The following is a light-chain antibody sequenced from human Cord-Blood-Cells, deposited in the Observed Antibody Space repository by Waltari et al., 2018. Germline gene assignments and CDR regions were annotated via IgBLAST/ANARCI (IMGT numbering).Light chain of an antibody. CDR2: DAS. J-gene: IGKJ2*03. CDR1: QSISSY. Sequence: IQMTPPSSSSFASVVGGVTITSRASQSISSYLNWYQQKPGKAPKLLIYDASNLQSGVPSRFSGSGSGTDFTLTISSLQPEDFATYYCQQYYSTPYSFGQGTKLEIK. V-gene: IGKV1-39*01. CDR3: QQYYSTPYS.